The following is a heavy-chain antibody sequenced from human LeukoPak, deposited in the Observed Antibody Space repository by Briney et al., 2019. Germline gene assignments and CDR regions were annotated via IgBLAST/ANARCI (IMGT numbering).Heavy chain of an antibody. V-gene: IGHV4-59*01. CDR3: ATAPNYWYFDL. J-gene: IGHJ2*01. Sequence: PSETLSLTCTVSGDSMTSYYWSWIRQPPGKGLEWIGYIYYSGSTKCNPSFKSRVTISVDTSKNQFSLKLSSVTAADTALCYCATAPNYWYFDLWGRGTLVTVSS. CDR2: IYYSGST. CDR1: GDSMTSYY.